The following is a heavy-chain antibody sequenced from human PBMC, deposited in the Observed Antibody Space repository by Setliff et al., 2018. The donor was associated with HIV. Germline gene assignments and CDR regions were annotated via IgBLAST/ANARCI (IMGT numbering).Heavy chain of an antibody. D-gene: IGHD3-22*01. Sequence: GASVMVSCKASGGTFSSYAISWVRQAPGQGLEWMGGIIPILGTTNYAQKFQGRVTITADESTSTAYMELSSLRSEDTAVYYCARHYYREGFDIWGQGTMVTVSS. J-gene: IGHJ3*02. V-gene: IGHV1-69*13. CDR2: IIPILGTT. CDR1: GGTFSSYA. CDR3: ARHYYREGFDI.